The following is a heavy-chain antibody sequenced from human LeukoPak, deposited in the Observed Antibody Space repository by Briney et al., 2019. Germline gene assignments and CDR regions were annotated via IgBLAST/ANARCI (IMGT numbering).Heavy chain of an antibody. CDR2: IYYSGST. V-gene: IGHV4-59*01. CDR1: GGSISSYY. CDR3: ASLESSSWYDAFDI. D-gene: IGHD6-13*01. Sequence: PSETLSLTCTVSGGSISSYYWIWIRQPPGKGLEWIGYIYYSGSTNYNPSLKSRVTISVDTSKNQFSLKLSSVTAADTAVYYCASLESSSWYDAFDIWGQGTMVTVSS. J-gene: IGHJ3*02.